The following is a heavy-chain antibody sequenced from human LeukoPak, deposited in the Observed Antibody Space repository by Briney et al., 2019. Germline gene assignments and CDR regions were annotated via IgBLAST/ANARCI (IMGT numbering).Heavy chain of an antibody. Sequence: PSETLSLTCIVSGGSISSTTYYWGWIRQPPGKGPEWIGSIYYSGSTWYNPSLKSRVTVSADTSKNQFSLKLTSVTAADTAVNYCARDRACSNGVCSYFDYWGQGTVVTVSS. CDR1: GGSISSTTYY. CDR3: ARDRACSNGVCSYFDY. CDR2: IYYSGST. J-gene: IGHJ4*02. D-gene: IGHD2-8*01. V-gene: IGHV4-39*01.